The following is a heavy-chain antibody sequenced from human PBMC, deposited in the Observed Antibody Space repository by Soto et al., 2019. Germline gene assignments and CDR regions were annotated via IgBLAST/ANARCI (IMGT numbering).Heavy chain of an antibody. J-gene: IGHJ3*02. Sequence: GGSLRLSCAASGFTVSSNYMSWVRQAPGKGLEWVSVIYSGGSTYYADSVKGRFTTSRDNSKNTLYLQMNSLRAEDTAVYYCARGLYYDSSGYILIWGQGTMVTVSS. V-gene: IGHV3-66*01. D-gene: IGHD3-22*01. CDR2: IYSGGST. CDR1: GFTVSSNY. CDR3: ARGLYYDSSGYILI.